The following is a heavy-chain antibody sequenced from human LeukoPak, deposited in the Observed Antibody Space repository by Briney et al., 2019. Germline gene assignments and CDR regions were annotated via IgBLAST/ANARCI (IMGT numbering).Heavy chain of an antibody. CDR3: ARVRPHPIIDV. J-gene: IGHJ6*03. D-gene: IGHD6-6*01. CDR1: GFTVSSNY. V-gene: IGHV3-53*01. Sequence: GGSLRLSCAASGFTVSSNYMSWVRQAPGKGLEWVSVIYTGDSTYYADSVRGRFAISRDNSKNTLYLQMNSLRAEDTAVYYCARVRPHPIIDVWGKGTTVTVSS. CDR2: IYTGDST.